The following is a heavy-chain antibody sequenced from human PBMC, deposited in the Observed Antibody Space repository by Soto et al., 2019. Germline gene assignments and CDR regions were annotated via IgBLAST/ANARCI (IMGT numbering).Heavy chain of an antibody. J-gene: IGHJ4*02. D-gene: IGHD6-19*01. Sequence: GGSLRLSCAASGFTFSSYAMSWVRQAPGKGLEWVSAISGSGGSTYYADSVKGRFTISRDNSKNTLYLQMNSLRAEDTAVYYCAKVGLPLRVAVAGAPFDYWGQGTLVTVSS. CDR2: ISGSGGST. V-gene: IGHV3-23*01. CDR1: GFTFSSYA. CDR3: AKVGLPLRVAVAGAPFDY.